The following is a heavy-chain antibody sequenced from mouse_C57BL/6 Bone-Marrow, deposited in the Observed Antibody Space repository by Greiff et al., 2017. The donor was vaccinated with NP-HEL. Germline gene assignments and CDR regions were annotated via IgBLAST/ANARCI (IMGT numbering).Heavy chain of an antibody. D-gene: IGHD1-1*01. J-gene: IGHJ3*01. CDR2: INPSTGGT. CDR1: GYSFTGYY. V-gene: IGHV1-42*01. CDR3: ARSLYYGSSPGGFAY. Sequence: EVQLQQSGPELVKPGASVKISCKASGYSFTGYYMNWVKQSPEKSLEWIGEINPSTGGTTYNQKFKAKATLTVDKSSSTAYMQLKSLTSEDSAVYYGARSLYYGSSPGGFAYWGQGTLVTVSA.